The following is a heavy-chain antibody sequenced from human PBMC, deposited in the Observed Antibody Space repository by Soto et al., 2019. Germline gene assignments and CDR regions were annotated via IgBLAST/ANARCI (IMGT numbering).Heavy chain of an antibody. CDR3: ARGWDVQYYDSSLNLDY. V-gene: IGHV1-69*12. D-gene: IGHD3-22*01. Sequence: QVQLVQSGAEVKKPGSSVKVSCKASGGTFSSYAISWVRQAPGQGLEWMGGIIPIFGTANYAQKFQGRVTITADDSTSTAHMELSGLRSEDTAVYYCARGWDVQYYDSSLNLDYWGQGTLVTVSS. J-gene: IGHJ4*02. CDR2: IIPIFGTA. CDR1: GGTFSSYA.